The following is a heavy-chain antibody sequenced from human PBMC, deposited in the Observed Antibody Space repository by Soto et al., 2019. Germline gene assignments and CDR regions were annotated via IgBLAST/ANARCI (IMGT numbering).Heavy chain of an antibody. V-gene: IGHV3-23*01. CDR3: AKDLGAAPDLGYYGMDV. CDR2: ISGSGGST. J-gene: IGHJ6*02. CDR1: GFTFSSYA. Sequence: QPGGSLRLSCAASGFTFSSYAMHWVRQAPSKGLEWVSAISGSGGSTYYADSVKGRFTISRDNSKNTLYLQMNSLRAEDTAVYYCAKDLGAAPDLGYYGMDVWGQGTTVTVSS. D-gene: IGHD6-6*01.